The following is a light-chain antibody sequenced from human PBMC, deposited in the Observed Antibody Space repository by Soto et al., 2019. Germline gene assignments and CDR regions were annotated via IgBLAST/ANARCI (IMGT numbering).Light chain of an antibody. Sequence: DIQLTQSPPSLSASVGDRVTITCRASQTINNYVNWYQQEPGKAPKLLIYGASSLQRGVPSRFSGSGFGTDFTLTISSLQPDDFVIYYCQQTYSKPYMFGGGTKLDI. CDR1: QTINNY. V-gene: IGKV1-39*01. CDR2: GAS. CDR3: QQTYSKPYM. J-gene: IGKJ2*01.